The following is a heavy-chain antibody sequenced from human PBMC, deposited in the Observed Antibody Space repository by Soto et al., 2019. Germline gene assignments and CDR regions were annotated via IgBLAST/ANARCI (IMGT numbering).Heavy chain of an antibody. J-gene: IGHJ3*02. CDR3: TSGSWSGEVFDI. CDR2: IIPMLGIR. CDR1: GGTFSTYS. Sequence: QVQLVQSGAEVKKPGSSVKVSCKDSGGTFSTYSMFWVRQAPGQGLEWMGRIIPMLGIRNYAQRFQDRVTITADKSTDTDHMELSSLRSEDTALYYCTSGSWSGEVFDIWGQGTMVTVSS. D-gene: IGHD2-21*01. V-gene: IGHV1-69*02.